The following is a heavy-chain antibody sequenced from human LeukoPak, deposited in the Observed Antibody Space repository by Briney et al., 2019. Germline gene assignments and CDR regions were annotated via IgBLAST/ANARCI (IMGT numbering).Heavy chain of an antibody. CDR1: GGSFSGYY. D-gene: IGHD5-12*01. CDR3: ARMGGYSGYATH. J-gene: IGHJ4*02. V-gene: IGHV4-59*08. Sequence: PSETLSLTCAVYGGSFSGYYWSWIRQPPGKGLEWIGCILYSGTTNSNPSLKSRVTISVDTSKNQISLKLSSVTAADTAVYYCARMGGYSGYATHWGQGTLVTVSS. CDR2: ILYSGTT.